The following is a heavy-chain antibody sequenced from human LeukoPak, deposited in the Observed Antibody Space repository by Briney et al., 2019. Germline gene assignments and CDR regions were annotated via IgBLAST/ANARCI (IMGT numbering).Heavy chain of an antibody. J-gene: IGHJ4*02. CDR1: GYTFTXYA. Sequence: ASVKVSCKPSGYTFTXYAINWVRQAPGQGLEYMGWVNTXTXXXTXXXXXTXRFVFSSDSSVSTAYLQITSLKADDSAIYFCASCNDSSGYFAYWGQGTLVTVSS. V-gene: IGHV7-4-1*02. CDR3: ASCNDSSGYFAY. D-gene: IGHD3-22*01. CDR2: VNTXTXXX.